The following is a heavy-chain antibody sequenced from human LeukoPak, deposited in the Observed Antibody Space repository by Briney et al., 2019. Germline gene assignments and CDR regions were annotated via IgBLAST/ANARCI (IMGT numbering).Heavy chain of an antibody. CDR2: ISATGSNT. Sequence: PRGSLRLSCAASGFTFGNYGIIWVRQAPGKGLQWVSFISATGSNTYYAESVKGRFTISRDNPRSTVFLHMSSLRVDDTGVYYCAKGLSSGWYDFDHWGQGTLVSVSS. J-gene: IGHJ4*02. CDR3: AKGLSSGWYDFDH. V-gene: IGHV3-23*01. CDR1: GFTFGNYG. D-gene: IGHD6-19*01.